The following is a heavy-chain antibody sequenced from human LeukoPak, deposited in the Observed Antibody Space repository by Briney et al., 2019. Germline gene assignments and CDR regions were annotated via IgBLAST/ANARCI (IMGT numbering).Heavy chain of an antibody. V-gene: IGHV3-9*01. D-gene: IGHD2-15*01. CDR3: ATQPFGAATLMRN. CDR1: GFTFDDYA. J-gene: IGHJ4*02. CDR2: ISWNSGSI. Sequence: PGGSLRLSCAASGFTFDDYAMHWVRQAPGKGLEWVSGISWNSGSIGYADSVKGRFTISRDNAKNSLYLQMNSLRAEDTALYYCATQPFGAATLMRNWGQGTLVTVSS.